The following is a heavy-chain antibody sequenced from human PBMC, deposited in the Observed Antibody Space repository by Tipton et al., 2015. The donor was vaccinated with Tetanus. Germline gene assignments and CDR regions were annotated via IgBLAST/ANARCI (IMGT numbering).Heavy chain of an antibody. Sequence: TLSLTCTVSGDSANFTMYYWTWIRQPPGKGLESIGFIRPGGSTHYNPSPRSRVSMSLDTSKNQFSLRLNSLTAADTAVYYCARIGWLQQNKPVCDIGGQGTRVTVSS. CDR3: ARIGWLQQNKPVCDI. CDR1: GDSANFTMYY. J-gene: IGHJ3*02. CDR2: IRPGGST. D-gene: IGHD5-24*01. V-gene: IGHV4-61*01.